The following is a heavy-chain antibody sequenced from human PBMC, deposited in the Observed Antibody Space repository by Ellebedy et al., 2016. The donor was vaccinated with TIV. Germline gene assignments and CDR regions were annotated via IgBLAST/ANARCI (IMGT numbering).Heavy chain of an antibody. J-gene: IGHJ4*02. CDR1: GFTFSSFA. V-gene: IGHV3-23*01. Sequence: PGGSLRLSCAASGFTFSSFAMTWVRQAPGKGLEWVSTNSHTGSRTYYTDSVEGRFIISRDNSKSTVDLQMNSLRADDTAIYYCAKDRIFGDGYWVFDFWGQGTVVTVST. CDR2: NSHTGSRT. D-gene: IGHD5-18*01. CDR3: AKDRIFGDGYWVFDF.